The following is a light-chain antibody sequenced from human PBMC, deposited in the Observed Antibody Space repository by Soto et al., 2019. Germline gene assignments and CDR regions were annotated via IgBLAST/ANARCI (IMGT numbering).Light chain of an antibody. J-gene: IGKJ5*01. CDR2: GAS. Sequence: SPGTLSLSPGERATLSCRSGQSVSSSYLAWYQQKPGQAPRLLIYGASSRATGIPDRFSGSGSGTDFTLTISRLEPEDFAVYYCQQYGSSPPITFGQGTRLEIK. V-gene: IGKV3-20*01. CDR3: QQYGSSPPIT. CDR1: QSVSSSY.